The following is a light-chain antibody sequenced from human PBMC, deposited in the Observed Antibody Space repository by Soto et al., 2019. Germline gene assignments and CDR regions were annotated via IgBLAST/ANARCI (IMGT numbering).Light chain of an antibody. CDR1: SIDVGGYNY. CDR3: SSYTSSSLYV. Sequence: QSALTQPASVSGSPGQSITISCTGTSIDVGGYNYVSWYQQHPGKAPKLMIYDVSNRPSGVSNRFSGSKSGNTASLTISGLQAEDEADYSCSSYTSSSLYVFGTGTKLTVL. CDR2: DVS. V-gene: IGLV2-14*01. J-gene: IGLJ1*01.